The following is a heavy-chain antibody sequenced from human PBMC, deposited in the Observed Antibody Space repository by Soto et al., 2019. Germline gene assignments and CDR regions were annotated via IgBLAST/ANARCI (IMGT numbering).Heavy chain of an antibody. D-gene: IGHD3-9*01. V-gene: IGHV4-59*01. CDR1: GGSIGSYY. J-gene: IGHJ5*01. CDR2: IFYSGST. Sequence: PSETLSLTCSVSGGSIGSYYWSWIRQPPGKGLEWIGYIFYSGSTNYNPSFQRRLTISVDTSKNQFSMKLSSVTAADTAVYYCARVVDYDALTAYYRGAGWFDPWGQGTLVT. CDR3: ARVVDYDALTAYYRGAGWFDP.